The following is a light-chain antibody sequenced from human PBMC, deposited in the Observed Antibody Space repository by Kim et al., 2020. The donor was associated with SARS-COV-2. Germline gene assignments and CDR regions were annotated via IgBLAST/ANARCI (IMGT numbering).Light chain of an antibody. J-gene: IGKJ4*01. CDR1: QSVSSSY. Sequence: SPGERATLSCRASQSVSSSYLAWYQQKPGQGLRLLIYGASSRATGIPDRFSGSGSGTDFTLTISRLEPEDFAVYYCQQYDSSLLTFGGGTKVDIK. V-gene: IGKV3-20*01. CDR2: GAS. CDR3: QQYDSSLLT.